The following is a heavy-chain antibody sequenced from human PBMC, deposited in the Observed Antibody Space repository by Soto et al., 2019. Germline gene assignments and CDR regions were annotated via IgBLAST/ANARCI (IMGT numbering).Heavy chain of an antibody. V-gene: IGHV3-15*07. CDR3: TTDSPVPGNGFYYYGMDV. Sequence: PGGSLRLSCAASGFTFSNAWMNWVRQAPGKGLEWVGRIRSKTDGGTPDYAAPVKGRFTISRDDSKNMLYLQMNSLTTDDTAVYYCTTDSPVPGNGFYYYGMDVWGQGTTVTVSS. CDR1: GFTFSNAW. J-gene: IGHJ6*02. CDR2: IRSKTDGGTP. D-gene: IGHD6-19*01.